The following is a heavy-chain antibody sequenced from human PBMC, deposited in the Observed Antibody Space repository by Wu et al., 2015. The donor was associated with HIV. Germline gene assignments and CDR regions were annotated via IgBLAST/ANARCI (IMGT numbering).Heavy chain of an antibody. D-gene: IGHD2-2*01. J-gene: IGHJ6*03. CDR2: IIPIFGTA. V-gene: IGHV1-69*12. Sequence: QVQLVQSGAEVKKPGSSVKVSCKASGGTFSSYAISWVRQAPGQGLEWMGGIIPIFGTANYAQKFQGRVTITADESTSTAYMELSSLRSEDTAVYYCARHGIENIVVVPAAIQLGTMGNYYYYMDVWGKGTNGHRLL. CDR1: GGTFSSYA. CDR3: ARHGIENIVVVPAAIQLGTMGNYYYYMDV.